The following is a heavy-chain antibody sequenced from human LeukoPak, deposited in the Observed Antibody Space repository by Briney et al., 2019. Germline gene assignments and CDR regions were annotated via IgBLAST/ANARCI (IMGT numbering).Heavy chain of an antibody. CDR3: ARDILSQGPDAFDI. CDR1: GFTVSSNY. D-gene: IGHD2/OR15-2a*01. CDR2: IYSGGST. V-gene: IGHV3-53*01. J-gene: IGHJ3*02. Sequence: GGSLRLSCAASGFTVSSNYMSWVRQAPGKGLEWVSVIYSGGSTYYVDSVKGRFTISRDNSKNTLYLQMNSLRAEDTAVYYCARDILSQGPDAFDIWGQGTMVTVSS.